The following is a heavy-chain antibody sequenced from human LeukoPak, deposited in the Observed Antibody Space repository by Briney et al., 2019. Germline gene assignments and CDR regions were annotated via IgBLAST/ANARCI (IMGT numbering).Heavy chain of an antibody. V-gene: IGHV4-38-2*02. CDR1: GYSISSGYY. Sequence: SETLSLTCTVSGYSISSGYYWGWIRQPPGKGLEWIGNIYHSGSTYYNPSLKSRVTMSVDTSKNQFSLKLTSVTAADTAVYHCARADTFSSGSYWFDKWGQGTLVTVSS. D-gene: IGHD3-10*01. CDR3: ARADTFSSGSYWFDK. J-gene: IGHJ4*02. CDR2: IYHSGST.